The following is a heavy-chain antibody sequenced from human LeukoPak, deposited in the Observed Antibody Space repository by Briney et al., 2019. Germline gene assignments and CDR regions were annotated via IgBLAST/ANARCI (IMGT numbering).Heavy chain of an antibody. CDR3: ARGRMVAT. J-gene: IGHJ4*02. CDR1: GGSLTNYY. V-gene: IGHV4-59*01. CDR2: IYYSGST. Sequence: SETLSLTCTVSGGSLTNYYWSWIRQPPGERLEWIGYIYYSGSTDYNPSLTSRVTMSVDTSKNQFSLKLNSVTPADTAVYYCARGRMVATWGQGTLVTVSS. D-gene: IGHD5-12*01.